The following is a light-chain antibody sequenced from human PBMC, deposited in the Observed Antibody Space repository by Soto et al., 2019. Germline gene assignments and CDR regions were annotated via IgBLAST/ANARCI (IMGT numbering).Light chain of an antibody. CDR3: QLYHSSSYT. Sequence: EIVLTQSPGTLSLSPGERATLSSRASQSVTSTYLAWYQQKPGQAPRLLIYGASRRATDIPDRFSGSGSGTDFTLTISRLEPEDFAVYYCQLYHSSSYTFGQGTKLEIE. CDR2: GAS. J-gene: IGKJ2*01. CDR1: QSVTSTY. V-gene: IGKV3-20*01.